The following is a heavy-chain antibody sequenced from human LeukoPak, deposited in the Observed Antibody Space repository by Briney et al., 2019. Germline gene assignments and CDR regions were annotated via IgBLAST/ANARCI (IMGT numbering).Heavy chain of an antibody. V-gene: IGHV3-23*01. Sequence: GGSLRLSCAASGFTFSSYAMTWVRQAPGKGLEWVSSISSSGDSTYYADSVKGRFTISRDNSKNTLYLQMNSLRAEDTAVYYCAKDLGLSSSENWFDPWGQGTLVTVSS. J-gene: IGHJ5*02. CDR1: GFTFSSYA. CDR3: AKDLGLSSSENWFDP. D-gene: IGHD6-13*01. CDR2: ISSSGDST.